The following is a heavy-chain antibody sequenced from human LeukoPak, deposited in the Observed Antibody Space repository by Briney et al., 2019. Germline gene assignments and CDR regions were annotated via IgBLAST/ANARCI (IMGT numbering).Heavy chain of an antibody. CDR3: ARLLSGYYYDY. CDR2: INWNGGST. D-gene: IGHD3-22*01. V-gene: IGHV3-20*04. J-gene: IGHJ4*02. Sequence: GGSLRLSCAASGFTFDDYGMTWVRQAPGKGLEWVSGINWNGGSTGYAGSVKGRFTISRDNAKNSLYLQMNSLRAEDTALYYCARLLSGYYYDYWGQGTLVTVSS. CDR1: GFTFDDYG.